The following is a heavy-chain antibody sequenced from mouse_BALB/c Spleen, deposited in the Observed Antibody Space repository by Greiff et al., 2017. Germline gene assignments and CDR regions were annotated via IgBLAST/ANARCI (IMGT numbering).Heavy chain of an antibody. CDR2: ISSGGSYT. V-gene: IGHV5-6-4*01. CDR1: GFTFSSYT. D-gene: IGHD2-1*01. J-gene: IGHJ1*01. Sequence: EVMLVESGGGLVKPGGSLKLSCAASGFTFSSYTMSWVRQTPEKRLEWVATISSGGSYTYYPDSVKGRFTISRDNAKNTLYLQMSSLKSEDTAMYYCTRRSRLYGSYWYFDVWGAGTTGTVSS. CDR3: TRRSRLYGSYWYFDV.